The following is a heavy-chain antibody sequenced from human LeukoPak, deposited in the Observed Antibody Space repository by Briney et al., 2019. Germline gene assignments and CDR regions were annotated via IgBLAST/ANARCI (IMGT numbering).Heavy chain of an antibody. J-gene: IGHJ4*02. CDR3: ARATHSYYDFQRTLERQIYYFDY. CDR1: GYTLTELS. Sequence: SVKVSCKVSGYTLTELSMHWVRQAPGQGLEWMGGIIPIFGTANYAQKFQGRVTITADESTSTAYMELSSLRSEDTAVYYCARATHSYYDFQRTLERQIYYFDYWGQGTLVTVSS. D-gene: IGHD3-3*01. V-gene: IGHV1-69*13. CDR2: IIPIFGTA.